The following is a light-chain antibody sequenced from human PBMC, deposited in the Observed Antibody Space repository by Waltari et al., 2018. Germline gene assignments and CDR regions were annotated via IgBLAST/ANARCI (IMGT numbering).Light chain of an antibody. J-gene: IGLJ2*01. CDR1: GSNIGAGYD. V-gene: IGLV1-40*01. CDR2: GNK. CDR3: QSYDRSLSVV. Sequence: QSALTHPPSVSWAPGQRLTISCTGSGSNIGAGYDVPWYQQFPGPAPKLLLYGNKQRPSGVPDRFVGSKTGTSASLAITGLQADDEADYYCQSYDRSLSVVFGGGTKLTVL.